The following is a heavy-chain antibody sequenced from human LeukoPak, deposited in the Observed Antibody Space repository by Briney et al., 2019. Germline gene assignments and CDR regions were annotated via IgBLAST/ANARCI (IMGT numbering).Heavy chain of an antibody. Sequence: PSETLSLTCTVSGGSISSSSYYWGWIRQPPGKGLEWIGSIYYSGSTYYNPSLKSRATISVDTSKNQFSLKLSSVTAADTAVYYCASSGIAADDYWGQGTLVTVSS. CDR1: GGSISSSSYY. V-gene: IGHV4-39*01. J-gene: IGHJ4*02. CDR3: ASSGIAADDY. CDR2: IYYSGST. D-gene: IGHD6-13*01.